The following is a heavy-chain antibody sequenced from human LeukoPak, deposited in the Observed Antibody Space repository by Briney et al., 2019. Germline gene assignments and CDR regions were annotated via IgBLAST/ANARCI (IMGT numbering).Heavy chain of an antibody. J-gene: IGHJ5*02. Sequence: GESLKISCKGSGYSFTSYWIGWVRQMPGKGLEWMGITYPGDSDTRYSPSFQGQVTISADKSISTAYLQWSSLKASDTAMYYCAIVVIVVGSPPINWFDPWGQGTLVTVSS. CDR3: AIVVIVVGSPPINWFDP. CDR1: GYSFTSYW. D-gene: IGHD3-22*01. V-gene: IGHV5-51*01. CDR2: TYPGDSDT.